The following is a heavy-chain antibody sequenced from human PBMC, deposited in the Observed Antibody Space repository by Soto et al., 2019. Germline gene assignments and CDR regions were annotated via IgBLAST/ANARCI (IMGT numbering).Heavy chain of an antibody. CDR1: GGSISSYY. V-gene: IGHV4-59*12. CDR3: ARERPDGARLDP. CDR2: MHYSGSS. D-gene: IGHD6-6*01. J-gene: IGHJ5*02. Sequence: SETLSLTCTVSGGSISSYYWSWIRQPPGKGLEWIGYMHYSGSSNYNPFLKSRVTISVDTSKNQFSLKLSSVTAADTAVYYCARERPDGARLDPWGQGTLVTVSS.